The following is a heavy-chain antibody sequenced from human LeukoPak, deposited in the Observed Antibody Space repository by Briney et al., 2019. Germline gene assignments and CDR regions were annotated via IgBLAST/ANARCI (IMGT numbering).Heavy chain of an antibody. CDR3: ARGRIVVVPAAMPPGIDY. V-gene: IGHV4-39*07. CDR2: IYYSGRN. J-gene: IGHJ4*02. CDR1: GGSISSSSYY. Sequence: PSETLSLTCTVSGGSISSSSYYWGWIRQPPGKGLECIGSIYYSGRNYYNPSLKSRVTISVDTSKNQFSLKLSSVTAADTAVYYCARGRIVVVPAAMPPGIDYWGQGTLVTVSS. D-gene: IGHD2-2*01.